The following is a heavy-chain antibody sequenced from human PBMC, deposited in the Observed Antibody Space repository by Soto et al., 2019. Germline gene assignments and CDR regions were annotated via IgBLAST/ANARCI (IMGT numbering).Heavy chain of an antibody. J-gene: IGHJ3*02. CDR1: GYTFTSYG. CDR3: ARDRGPDYADDDAFDI. V-gene: IGHV1-18*01. CDR2: ISAYNGNT. Sequence: ASVKVSCKASGYTFTSYGISWVRQAPGQGLEWMGWISAYNGNTNYAQKLQGRVTMTTDTSTSTAYMELRRLRSDDTAVYYCARDRGPDYADDDAFDIWGQGTMVTVSS. D-gene: IGHD3-10*01.